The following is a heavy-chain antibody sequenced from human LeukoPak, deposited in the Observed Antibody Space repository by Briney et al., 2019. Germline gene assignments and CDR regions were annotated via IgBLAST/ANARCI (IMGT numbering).Heavy chain of an antibody. V-gene: IGHV1-46*01. J-gene: IGHJ5*02. CDR3: AREMGTTGFDP. CDR1: GYTFASYY. D-gene: IGHD7-27*01. CDR2: INPSGGST. Sequence: WASVKVSCKASGYTFASYYMHWVRQAPGQGLEWMGIINPSGGSTSYAQKFQGRVTMTRDTSTSTVYMELSSLRSEDTAVYYCAREMGTTGFDPWGQGTLVTVSS.